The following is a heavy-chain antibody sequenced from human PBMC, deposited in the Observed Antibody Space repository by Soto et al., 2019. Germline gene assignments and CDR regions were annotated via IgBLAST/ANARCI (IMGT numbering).Heavy chain of an antibody. J-gene: IGHJ4*02. CDR3: AREEPSGEGAYDY. CDR2: ISYDGSNK. Sequence: QVQLVESGGGVVRPGRSLRLSCAASGFTFSSYVMHWVRQAPGKGLEWVAVISYDGSNKYYADSVKGRFTISRDNSKNTLYLQMNSLRAEDTAVYYCAREEPSGEGAYDYWGQGTLVTVSS. D-gene: IGHD1-26*01. CDR1: GFTFSSYV. V-gene: IGHV3-30-3*01.